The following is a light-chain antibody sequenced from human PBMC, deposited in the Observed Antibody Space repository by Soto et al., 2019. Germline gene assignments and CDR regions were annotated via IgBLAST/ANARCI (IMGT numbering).Light chain of an antibody. Sequence: DIQMTQSPSTLSGSVGYRVTITCRASQSISGWLAWYQQKPGKAPKLLIYDVSSLESGVPSRFSGSGSGTDFTLTISRLEPEDFAVYYCQQYGNSPITFGQGTRLEIK. J-gene: IGKJ5*01. CDR2: DVS. V-gene: IGKV1-5*01. CDR1: QSISGW. CDR3: QQYGNSPIT.